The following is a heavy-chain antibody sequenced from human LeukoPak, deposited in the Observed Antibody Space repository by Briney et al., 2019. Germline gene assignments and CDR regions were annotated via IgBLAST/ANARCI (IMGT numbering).Heavy chain of an antibody. CDR1: GYTFTSYD. Sequence: ASVKVSCKASGYTFTSYDINWVRQATGQGLEWMGWMNPNSGNTGYAQKFQGRVTMTRNTSISTAYMELSSLRSEDTAVYYCARGEMATTSFDYWGQGTLVTVFS. J-gene: IGHJ4*02. CDR2: MNPNSGNT. D-gene: IGHD5-24*01. V-gene: IGHV1-8*01. CDR3: ARGEMATTSFDY.